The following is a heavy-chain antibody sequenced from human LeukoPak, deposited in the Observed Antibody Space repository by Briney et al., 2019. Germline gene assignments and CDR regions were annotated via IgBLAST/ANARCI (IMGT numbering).Heavy chain of an antibody. Sequence: PGGSLRLSCAASGFTFSSYGMHWVRQAPGKGLEWVAFIRYDGSNKYYADSEKGRFTISRDNSKNTLYLQMNSLRAEDTAVYYCARAGYYYGSGSYAFDIWGQGTMVTVSS. CDR3: ARAGYYYGSGSYAFDI. CDR1: GFTFSSYG. J-gene: IGHJ3*02. D-gene: IGHD3-10*01. CDR2: IRYDGSNK. V-gene: IGHV3-30*02.